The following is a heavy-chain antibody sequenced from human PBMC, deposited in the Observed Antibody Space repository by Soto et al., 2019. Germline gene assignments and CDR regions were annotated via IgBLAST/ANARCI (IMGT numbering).Heavy chain of an antibody. CDR2: IIPIFGTA. D-gene: IGHD6-13*01. Sequence: SSVKVSCKASGGTFSSYAISWVRQCAGGGLEWMGGIIPIFGTANYAQKFQGRVTITADKSTRTAYMELSSLRSEDTAVYYCARAYSSSWVLFGRFDPWAQGTLVTASS. J-gene: IGHJ5*02. V-gene: IGHV1-69*06. CDR3: ARAYSSSWVLFGRFDP. CDR1: GGTFSSYA.